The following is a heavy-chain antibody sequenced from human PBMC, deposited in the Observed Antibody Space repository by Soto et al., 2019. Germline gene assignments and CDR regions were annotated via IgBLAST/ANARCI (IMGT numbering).Heavy chain of an antibody. D-gene: IGHD6-6*01. CDR1: GGSISSSSYY. CDR2: IYYSGST. CDR3: ARHRAARSVGWFDP. Sequence: SETLSLTCTVSGGSISSSSYYWGWIRQPPGKGLEWIGSIYYSGSTYYNPSLKSRVTISVDTSKNQFSLKLSSVTAADTAVYYCARHRAARSVGWFDPWGQGTLVTVSS. V-gene: IGHV4-39*01. J-gene: IGHJ5*02.